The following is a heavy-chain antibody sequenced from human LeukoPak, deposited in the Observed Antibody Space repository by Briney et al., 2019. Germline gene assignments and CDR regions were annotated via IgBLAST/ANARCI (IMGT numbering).Heavy chain of an antibody. CDR2: IYHSGST. CDR1: GGSISSGGYS. Sequence: SETLSLTCAVSGGSISSGGYSWSWIRQPPGKGLEWIGYIYHSGSTNYNPSLKSRVTISVDTSKNQFSLKLSSVTAADTAVYYCARGPNTYYDILTGYSGLDYWGQGTLVTVSS. D-gene: IGHD3-9*01. CDR3: ARGPNTYYDILTGYSGLDY. J-gene: IGHJ4*02. V-gene: IGHV4-30-2*01.